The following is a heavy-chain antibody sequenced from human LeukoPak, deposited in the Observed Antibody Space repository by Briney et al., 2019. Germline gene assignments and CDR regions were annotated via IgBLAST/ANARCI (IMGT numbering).Heavy chain of an antibody. J-gene: IGHJ4*02. D-gene: IGHD2-8*01. CDR1: GGSISSYY. CDR3: ARGARVYAIGEFDY. CDR2: IYYSGST. Sequence: SETLSLTCTVSGGSISSYYWSWIRQPPGKGLEWIGYIYYSGSTNYNPSLKSRVTISVDTSKNQFPLKLSSVTAADTAVYYCARGARVYAIGEFDYWGQGTLVTVSS. V-gene: IGHV4-59*08.